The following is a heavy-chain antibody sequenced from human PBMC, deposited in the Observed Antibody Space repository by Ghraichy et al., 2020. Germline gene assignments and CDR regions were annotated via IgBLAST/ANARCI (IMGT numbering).Heavy chain of an antibody. D-gene: IGHD5-24*01. CDR2: IYYSGST. J-gene: IGHJ4*02. CDR1: GGSISSYY. V-gene: IGHV4-59*01. Sequence: ETLSLTCTVSGGSISSYYWSWIRQPPGKGLEWIGYIYYSGSTNYNPSLKSRVTISVDTSKNQFSLKLSSVTAADTAVYYCARVNPERYYFDYWGQGTLVTVSS. CDR3: ARVNPERYYFDY.